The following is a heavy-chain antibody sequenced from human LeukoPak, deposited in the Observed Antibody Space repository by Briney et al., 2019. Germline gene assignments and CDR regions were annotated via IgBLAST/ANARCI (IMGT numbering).Heavy chain of an antibody. CDR2: ISSSGTTI. J-gene: IGHJ4*02. CDR1: GFAFSSYE. Sequence: GGSLRLSCAAAGFAFSSYEMNWVRQAPGKGLEWVSYISSSGTTIYYADSVRGRFTISRDNAKNSLYLQMNSLRAEDTAVYYCARDPGLYSYGYTGDFWGQGTLVTVSS. D-gene: IGHD5-18*01. V-gene: IGHV3-48*03. CDR3: ARDPGLYSYGYTGDF.